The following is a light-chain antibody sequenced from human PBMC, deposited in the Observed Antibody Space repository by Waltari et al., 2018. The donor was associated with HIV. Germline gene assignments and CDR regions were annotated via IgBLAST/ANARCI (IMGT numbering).Light chain of an antibody. CDR1: QTIQTL. J-gene: IGKJ5*01. CDR3: QQTYSVSIT. V-gene: IGKV1-39*01. Sequence: QLTQSPSSLSASLGAKVTITCRASQTIQTLLHWYQLRPGKAPRLLIYGVSGPSTAVPSRFTGGGSGADFTLTINNLQPEDFASYFCQQTYSVSITFGPGTRVEI. CDR2: GVS.